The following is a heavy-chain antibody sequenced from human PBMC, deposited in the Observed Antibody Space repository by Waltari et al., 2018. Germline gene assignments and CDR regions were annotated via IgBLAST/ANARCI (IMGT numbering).Heavy chain of an antibody. CDR1: GDSINNHH. D-gene: IGHD3-10*01. Sequence: QVQLQESGPGLVKPSETLSLTCTVSGDSINNHHWAWIRQPPGKGLAWIGYAYYTGRTNYNPSLRSRLTISVDTSKNQFALNLNSVTAADTAVYYCARDRAPDAFDIWGQGTMVTVSS. CDR3: ARDRAPDAFDI. V-gene: IGHV4-59*11. CDR2: AYYTGRT. J-gene: IGHJ3*02.